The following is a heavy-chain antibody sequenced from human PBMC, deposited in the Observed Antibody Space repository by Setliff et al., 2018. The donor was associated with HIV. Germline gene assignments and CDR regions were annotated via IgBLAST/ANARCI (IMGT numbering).Heavy chain of an antibody. CDR3: TGSQYCSGGSCYHNFDY. CDR2: MSHSGST. D-gene: IGHD2-15*01. Sequence: SETLSLTCSVSGGSISSGTYYWGWIRQPPGKGLEWIGSMSHSGSTLYNPSLKSRVTISVDTSNNHFSLKLRSVTAADTAVYYCTGSQYCSGGSCYHNFDYWGQGTLVTVSS. CDR1: GGSISSGTYY. J-gene: IGHJ4*02. V-gene: IGHV4-39*07.